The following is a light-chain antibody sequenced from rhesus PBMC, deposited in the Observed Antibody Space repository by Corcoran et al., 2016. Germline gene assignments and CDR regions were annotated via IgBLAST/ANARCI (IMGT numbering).Light chain of an antibody. CDR2: YAY. J-gene: IGKJ1*01. V-gene: IGKV1-19*01. Sequence: DIQMTQSPSSLSASVGDKVTITCHASQGISSWLAWYQQKPGKAPKPLLNYAYSLQSGGPSRFRGDGAGTDYTLTISSLTPEDFATYYCQQYDDLPWTFGQGTKVEIK. CDR3: QQYDDLPWT. CDR1: QGISSW.